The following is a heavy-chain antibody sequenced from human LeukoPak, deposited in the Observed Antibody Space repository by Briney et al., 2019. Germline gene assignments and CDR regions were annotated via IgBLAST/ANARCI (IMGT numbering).Heavy chain of an antibody. Sequence: PGRSLRLPCAASGVTFGSYAMHWVRQAPGRGLEWVAGISYDGTNKYYADSVKGRFTISKDNSKNTLYLQMNSLRADDTAVYYLERESSACGEDGYFDYWGQGTLVTVSS. V-gene: IGHV3-30-3*01. D-gene: IGHD2-21*01. J-gene: IGHJ4*02. CDR2: ISYDGTNK. CDR3: ERESSACGEDGYFDY. CDR1: GVTFGSYA.